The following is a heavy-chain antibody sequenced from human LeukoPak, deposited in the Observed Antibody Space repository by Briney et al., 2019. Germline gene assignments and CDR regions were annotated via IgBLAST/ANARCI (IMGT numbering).Heavy chain of an antibody. Sequence: PTGGSLRLSCATSGFTFTSYAMSWVRQAPGEGLEWVSTISGSGGGTYYADSVKGRFTISRDNSKNTLYLQMNSLRAEDMAVYYCAKGGNCSGGSCYLSIDYWGQGTLVTVSS. V-gene: IGHV3-23*01. D-gene: IGHD2-15*01. CDR2: ISGSGGGT. CDR3: AKGGNCSGGSCYLSIDY. J-gene: IGHJ4*02. CDR1: GFTFTSYA.